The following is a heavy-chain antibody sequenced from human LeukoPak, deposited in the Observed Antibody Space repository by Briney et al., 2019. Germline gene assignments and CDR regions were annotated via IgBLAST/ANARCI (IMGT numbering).Heavy chain of an antibody. CDR1: GGSISSYY. CDR3: ARLAQFGYYYHGMDV. D-gene: IGHD3-10*01. CDR2: IYYSGST. V-gene: IGHV4-59*08. J-gene: IGHJ6*02. Sequence: SETLSLTCTVSGGSISSYYWSWIRQPPGKGLEWIGYIYYSGSTNYNPSLKSRVTISVDTSKNQFSLKLSSVTAADTAVYYCARLAQFGYYYHGMDVWGQGTTVTVSS.